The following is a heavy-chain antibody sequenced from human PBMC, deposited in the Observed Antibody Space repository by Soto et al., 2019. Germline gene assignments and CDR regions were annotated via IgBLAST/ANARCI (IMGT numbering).Heavy chain of an antibody. Sequence: EVQLLESGGGWVQPGGSLRLSCAASGFTFSSYAMSWVRQAPGKGLEWVSAISGSGGSTYYADSVKGRFTISRDNSKNTLYLQMNSLRAEDTAVYYCAKDRRGSYGVHDFDYWGQGTLVTVSS. D-gene: IGHD1-26*01. CDR3: AKDRRGSYGVHDFDY. V-gene: IGHV3-23*01. CDR1: GFTFSSYA. J-gene: IGHJ4*02. CDR2: ISGSGGST.